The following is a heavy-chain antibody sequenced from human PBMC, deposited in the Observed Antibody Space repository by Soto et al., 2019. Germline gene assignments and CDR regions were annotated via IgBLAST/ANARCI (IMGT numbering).Heavy chain of an antibody. CDR1: GFTVNSDY. Sequence: EVQLVESGGGLIQPGGSLRLSCAASGFTVNSDYMNWIRQTPGKGLEWVAFIYNGESTHYADSVKGRFTSSSDRSKNTLYLQMNSLRIEDTAVYYCARDGRGLGKLSLFEYWGQGTLVTVSS. D-gene: IGHD3-16*01. CDR3: ARDGRGLGKLSLFEY. V-gene: IGHV3-53*01. CDR2: IYNGEST. J-gene: IGHJ4*02.